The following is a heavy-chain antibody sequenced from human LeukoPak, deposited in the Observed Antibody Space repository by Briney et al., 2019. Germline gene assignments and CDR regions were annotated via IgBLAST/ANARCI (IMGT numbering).Heavy chain of an antibody. CDR2: IYYSGST. D-gene: IGHD2-21*02. Sequence: SETLSLTCTVSGGAISSYYWSWIRQPPGKGLEWIGYIYYSGSTNYSPSLKSRVTISVDTSKNQFSLKLSPVTAADTAVYYCARSLYCGGDCSFPWGFDYWGQGTLVTVSS. J-gene: IGHJ4*02. CDR3: ARSLYCGGDCSFPWGFDY. V-gene: IGHV4-59*08. CDR1: GGAISSYY.